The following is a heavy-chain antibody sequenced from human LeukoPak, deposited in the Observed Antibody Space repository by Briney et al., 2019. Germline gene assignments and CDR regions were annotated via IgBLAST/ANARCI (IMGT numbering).Heavy chain of an antibody. J-gene: IGHJ5*01. CDR1: GFTFSSYN. CDR3: AREASTGWFDC. CDR2: ISYDGTNK. V-gene: IGHV3-30*04. Sequence: GGSLRLSCAASGFTFSSYNIHWVRQAPGKGPEWVAVISYDGTNKYWADSVKGRFTISRDSSKKTQYLQMSSLRVEDTAVYYCAREASTGWFDCWGQGTLVTVSS.